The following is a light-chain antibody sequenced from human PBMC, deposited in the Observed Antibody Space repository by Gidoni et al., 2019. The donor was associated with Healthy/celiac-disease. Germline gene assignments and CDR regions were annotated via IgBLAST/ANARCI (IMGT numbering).Light chain of an antibody. CDR2: KAS. Sequence: DIQMTQSPSTLSASVGDRVTITCRASQSISSWWAWYQQKPGKAPKLLIYKASSLESGVPSRISGSGSGTEFTLTISSMQPDDFATYYCQQYNSYSYTFGQGTKLEIK. CDR1: QSISSW. V-gene: IGKV1-5*03. J-gene: IGKJ2*01. CDR3: QQYNSYSYT.